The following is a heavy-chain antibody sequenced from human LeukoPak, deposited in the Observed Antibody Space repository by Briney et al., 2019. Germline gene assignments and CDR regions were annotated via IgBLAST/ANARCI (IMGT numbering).Heavy chain of an antibody. D-gene: IGHD6-6*01. CDR1: GFTFSSYA. CDR2: ISSNGGST. CDR3: VREAYRKPSSSSSREFDH. J-gene: IGHJ5*02. Sequence: PGGSLRLSCSASGFTFSSYAMHWVRQAPGKGLEYVSAISSNGGSTYYADSVKGRFTISRDNSKNKMYLQMRSLRAEDTAVYYCVREAYRKPSSSSSREFDHWGQGTLVTVSS. V-gene: IGHV3-64D*09.